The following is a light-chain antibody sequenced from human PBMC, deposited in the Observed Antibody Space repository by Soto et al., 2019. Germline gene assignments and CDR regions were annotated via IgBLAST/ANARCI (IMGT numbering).Light chain of an antibody. CDR3: QQRLNWPPG. CDR1: QSFSNNY. J-gene: IGKJ1*01. CDR2: DAS. Sequence: EIVLTQSPGTLSLSPGERATLSCRASQSFSNNYLAWYQQRPGQAPRLLIYDASNRATGVPARFSGSGSGTDFTLTISDLEPADFGLYYCQQRLNWPPGFGQGTKVEIK. V-gene: IGKV3-11*01.